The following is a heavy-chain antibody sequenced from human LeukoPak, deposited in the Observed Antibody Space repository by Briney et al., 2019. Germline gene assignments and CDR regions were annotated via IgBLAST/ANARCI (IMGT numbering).Heavy chain of an antibody. Sequence: GGSLRLSCAASGFTFSSYAMTWVRQAPGKGLEWVSSIKGSGDNTFYADSVKGRFTISRDNSKNTLYLQMNSLRAEDTAVYYCAKDLARIAAAGTNYWGQGTLVTVSS. CDR2: IKGSGDNT. CDR3: AKDLARIAAAGTNY. J-gene: IGHJ4*02. D-gene: IGHD6-13*01. V-gene: IGHV3-23*01. CDR1: GFTFSSYA.